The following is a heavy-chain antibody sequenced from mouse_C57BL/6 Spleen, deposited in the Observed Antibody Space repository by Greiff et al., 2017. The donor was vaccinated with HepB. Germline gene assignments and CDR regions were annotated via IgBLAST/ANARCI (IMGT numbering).Heavy chain of an antibody. CDR1: GYTFTEYT. Sequence: VQLQQSGAELVKPGASVKLSCKASGYTFTEYTIHWVKQRSGQGLEWIGWFYPGSGSIKYNEKFKDKATLTADKSSSTVYMELSRLTSEDSAVYFCERHEGDYGNDYYYAMDYWGQGTSVTVSS. D-gene: IGHD2-1*01. J-gene: IGHJ4*01. CDR3: ERHEGDYGNDYYYAMDY. V-gene: IGHV1-62-2*01. CDR2: FYPGSGSI.